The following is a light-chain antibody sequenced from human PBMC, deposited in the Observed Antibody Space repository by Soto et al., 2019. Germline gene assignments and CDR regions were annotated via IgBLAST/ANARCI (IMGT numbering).Light chain of an antibody. V-gene: IGKV1-27*01. J-gene: IGKJ5*01. CDR3: QNYNSAPIP. CDR2: AAS. CDR1: QGISNY. Sequence: EIMLTQSPSSLSASPGDRASLSCRASQGISNYLAWYQQKPGQAPRVLIYAASTLPPGVPSRFSGSGSGTDFTLTINSLHADDVATYYCQNYNSAPIPFGKGTRLEIK.